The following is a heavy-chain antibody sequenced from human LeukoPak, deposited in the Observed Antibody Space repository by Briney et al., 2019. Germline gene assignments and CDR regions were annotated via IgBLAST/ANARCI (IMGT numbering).Heavy chain of an antibody. V-gene: IGHV3-23*01. CDR2: LTCSCGST. J-gene: IGHJ4*02. CDR3: AKDFYYVN. Sequence: GGSLRLSCVASGFTFSRYAMSWVRQAPGKGLEWVSSLTCSCGSTYYTDPAEGRFTVSRDNSKHTLYLQITSQRAEDTAVSSCAKDFYYVNWGQGTLVTVSS. CDR1: GFTFSRYA.